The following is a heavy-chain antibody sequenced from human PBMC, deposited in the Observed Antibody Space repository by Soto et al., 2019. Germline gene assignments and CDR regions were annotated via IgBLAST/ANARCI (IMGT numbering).Heavy chain of an antibody. CDR2: ISGSGDRT. J-gene: IGHJ4*02. D-gene: IGHD6-13*01. V-gene: IGHV3-23*01. Sequence: GGSLRLSCAASEFTFSSYAMSWVRQAPGKGLEWVSAISGSGDRTYYADSVKGRFTISRDTSKNTLSLQMNSLRAEDTALYYCAKSFSSNWYDYFNYWGQGILVTVSS. CDR3: AKSFSSNWYDYFNY. CDR1: EFTFSSYA.